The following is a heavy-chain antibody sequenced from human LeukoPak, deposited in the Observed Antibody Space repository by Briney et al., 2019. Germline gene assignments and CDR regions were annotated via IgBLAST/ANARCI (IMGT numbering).Heavy chain of an antibody. D-gene: IGHD6-13*01. Sequence: SVKVTCKASGGTFSSYAISWVRQAPGQGLEWMGGIIPIFGTANYAQKFQGRVTITADESTSTAYMELSSLRSEDTAVYYCARDGSGYSSSWYSSYYYYGMDVWGQGTTVTVSS. CDR3: ARDGSGYSSSWYSSYYYYGMDV. CDR1: GGTFSSYA. CDR2: IIPIFGTA. V-gene: IGHV1-69*13. J-gene: IGHJ6*02.